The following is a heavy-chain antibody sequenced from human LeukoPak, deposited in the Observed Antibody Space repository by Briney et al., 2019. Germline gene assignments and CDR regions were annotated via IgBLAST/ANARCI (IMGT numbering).Heavy chain of an antibody. CDR3: ASRGGSGSYLYED. CDR1: GFTFSDYY. CDR2: ISSSSSYI. V-gene: IGHV3-11*06. D-gene: IGHD3-10*01. J-gene: IGHJ4*02. Sequence: GGSLRLSCAASGFTFSDYYMSWIRQAPGKGLEWVSSISSSSSYIYYAGSVKGRFTISRDNAKNSLYLQMNSLRAEDTAVYYCASRGGSGSYLYEDWGQGTLVTVSS.